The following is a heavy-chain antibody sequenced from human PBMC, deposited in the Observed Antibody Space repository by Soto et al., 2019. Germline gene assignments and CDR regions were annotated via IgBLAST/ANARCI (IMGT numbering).Heavy chain of an antibody. CDR1: GASISSSNYY. J-gene: IGHJ6*02. CDR2: MYYSGRT. Sequence: PSETLSLTCTVSGASISSSNYYWGWIRQPPGRGLEWIGTMYYSGRTYYNPSLKSRVTTSVDTSKNQFSLELSAVTATDTAVYYCARHGNTVTTGYYYGMDVWGQGTTVTVSS. CDR3: ARHGNTVTTGYYYGMDV. D-gene: IGHD4-17*01. V-gene: IGHV4-39*01.